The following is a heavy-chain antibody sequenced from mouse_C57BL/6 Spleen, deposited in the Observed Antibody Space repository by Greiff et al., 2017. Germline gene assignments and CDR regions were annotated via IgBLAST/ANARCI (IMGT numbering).Heavy chain of an antibody. V-gene: IGHV1-55*01. J-gene: IGHJ4*01. D-gene: IGHD1-1*01. CDR1: GYTFTSYW. CDR2: IYPGSGST. Sequence: VQLLQPGAELVKPGASVKLSCTASGYTFTSYWITWVKQRPGQGLAWIGDIYPGSGSTNYTEKFKSKATLTVDTSSSTAYMQLSSLTSEDSAVYYCARGGTTVGIDYWGQGTSVTVSS. CDR3: ARGGTTVGIDY.